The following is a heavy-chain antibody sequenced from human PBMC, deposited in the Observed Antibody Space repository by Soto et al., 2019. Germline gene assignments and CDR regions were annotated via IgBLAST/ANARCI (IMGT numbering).Heavy chain of an antibody. CDR2: INHSGST. V-gene: IGHV4-34*01. CDR3: ARVRYYDSSGYWYYYYGMDV. Sequence: QVQLQQWGAGLLKPSETLSLTCAVYGGSFSGYYWSWIRQPPGKGLEWIGEINHSGSTNYNPSLKSRVTISVDTSKNQCSLKLSSVTAADTAVYYCARVRYYDSSGYWYYYYGMDVWGQGTTVTVSS. J-gene: IGHJ6*02. D-gene: IGHD3-22*01. CDR1: GGSFSGYY.